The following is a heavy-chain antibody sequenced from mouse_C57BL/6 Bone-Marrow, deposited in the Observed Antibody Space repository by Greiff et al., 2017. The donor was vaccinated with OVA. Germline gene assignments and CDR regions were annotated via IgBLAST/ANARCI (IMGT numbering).Heavy chain of an antibody. J-gene: IGHJ4*01. CDR3: ARRRWLLFYAMDY. CDR1: GYTFTSYW. D-gene: IGHD2-3*01. Sequence: QLKQPGAELVMPGASVKLSCKASGYTFTSYWMHWVKQRPGQGLEWSGEIDPSDSYTNYNQKFKGKSTLTVDKSSSTAYMQLSSLTSEDSAVYYCARRRWLLFYAMDYWGQGTSVTVSS. V-gene: IGHV1-69*01. CDR2: IDPSDSYT.